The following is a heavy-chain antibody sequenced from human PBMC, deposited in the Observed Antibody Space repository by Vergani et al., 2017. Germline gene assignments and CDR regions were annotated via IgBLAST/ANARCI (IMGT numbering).Heavy chain of an antibody. CDR3: AREPYNNPFDY. V-gene: IGHV4-59*02. J-gene: IGHJ4*02. CDR2: VSFRGDT. Sequence: QVKLQESGPGLVKPSETLSLTCTVSGASVNSYYWSWIRQPPGKGLEWMGYVSFRGDTLYDPSVKGRMTISLNTSSNQFSLYLTSVTAADTAVYYCAREPYNNPFDYWGQGTLVTVSS. D-gene: IGHD1-14*01. CDR1: GASVNSYY.